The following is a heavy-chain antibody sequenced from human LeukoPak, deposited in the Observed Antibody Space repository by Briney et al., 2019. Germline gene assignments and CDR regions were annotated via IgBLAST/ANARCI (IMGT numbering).Heavy chain of an antibody. V-gene: IGHV4-39*01. J-gene: IGHJ4*02. CDR3: ARGQGIAAAGYFDY. D-gene: IGHD6-13*01. CDR1: GGSISSSTYY. Sequence: PSETLSLTCSVSGGSISSSTYYWGWIRQPSGNGLEWIGTIYYNGHTYYNPSLKSRVTIFVDTSQNQFSLKLTSVTAADTAVYYCARGQGIAAAGYFDYWGQGTLVTVSS. CDR2: IYYNGHT.